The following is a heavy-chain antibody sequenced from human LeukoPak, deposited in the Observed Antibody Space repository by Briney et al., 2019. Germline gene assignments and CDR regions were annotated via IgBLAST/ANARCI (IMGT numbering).Heavy chain of an antibody. Sequence: GGSLRLSCAASGFTFSSYAMHWVRQAPGKGLEWVAVISYDGSNKYYADSVKGRFTISRDNSKNTLYLQMNSLRAEDTAVYYCAREGLASSWHVFSDWGQGTLVTVSS. D-gene: IGHD6-13*01. CDR2: ISYDGSNK. CDR1: GFTFSSYA. V-gene: IGHV3-30-3*01. J-gene: IGHJ4*02. CDR3: AREGLASSWHVFSD.